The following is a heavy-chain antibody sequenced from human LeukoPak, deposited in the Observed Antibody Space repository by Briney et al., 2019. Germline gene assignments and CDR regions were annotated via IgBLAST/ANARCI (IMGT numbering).Heavy chain of an antibody. V-gene: IGHV3-49*04. CDR3: TRDKPLGITIFGVVPYY. CDR2: IRSKAYGGTT. J-gene: IGHJ4*02. CDR1: GFTFGDYA. Sequence: GGSLRLSCTASGFTFGDYAMSWVRQAPGEGQGWGGFIRSKAYGGTTEYAASVKGRFTISRDDSKSIAYLQMNSLKTEDTAVYYCTRDKPLGITIFGVVPYYWGQGTLVTVSS. D-gene: IGHD3-3*01.